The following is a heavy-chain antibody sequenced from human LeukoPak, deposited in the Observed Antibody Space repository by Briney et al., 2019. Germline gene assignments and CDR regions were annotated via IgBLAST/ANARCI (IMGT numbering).Heavy chain of an antibody. CDR2: IHHSGNT. V-gene: IGHV4-30-2*01. CDR3: ASLYGGNSVNFDY. J-gene: IGHJ4*02. D-gene: IGHD4-23*01. Sequence: SETLSLTCAVSGGSISSDAYFWSWIRQPPGKGLEWIGYIHHSGNTYYNPSLQRRVTISVDTSITQFSLKLSSVTAADTAVYYCASLYGGNSVNFDYWGQGTLVTVAS. CDR1: GGSISSDAYF.